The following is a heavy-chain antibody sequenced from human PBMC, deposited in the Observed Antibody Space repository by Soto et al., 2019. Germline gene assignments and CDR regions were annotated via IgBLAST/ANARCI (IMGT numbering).Heavy chain of an antibody. D-gene: IGHD2-2*02. CDR2: IIPILGIA. Sequence: GASVKVSCKASGGTFSSYTISWVRQAPGQGLEWMGRIIPILGIANYAQKFQGRVTIIADKSTSTAYMELSSLRSEDTAVYYCARVGGGARAIPTPYYYYYYMDVWGKGTTVTVSS. CDR1: GGTFSSYT. J-gene: IGHJ6*03. CDR3: ARVGGGARAIPTPYYYYYYMDV. V-gene: IGHV1-69*02.